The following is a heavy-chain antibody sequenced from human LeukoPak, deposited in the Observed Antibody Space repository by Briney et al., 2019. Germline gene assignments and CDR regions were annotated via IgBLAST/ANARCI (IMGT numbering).Heavy chain of an antibody. D-gene: IGHD4-17*01. CDR2: ISYDGSKK. Sequence: ARSLRLSCAASGVTFSSYGMHWVCEAPGKGLGWVADISYDGSKKQYLDSVKGRFTTSRDHSKRTLYLQMDSLIPEDTAVYYCAKDGYGDYYIDHWGQGNLVTVSS. V-gene: IGHV3-30*18. CDR1: GVTFSSYG. J-gene: IGHJ4*02. CDR3: AKDGYGDYYIDH.